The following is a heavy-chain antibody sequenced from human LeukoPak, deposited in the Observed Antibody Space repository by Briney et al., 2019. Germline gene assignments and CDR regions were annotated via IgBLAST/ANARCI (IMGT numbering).Heavy chain of an antibody. J-gene: IGHJ6*03. CDR1: GYTFTGYY. D-gene: IGHD2-8*01. Sequence: GASVKVSCKASGYTFTGYYMHWVRQAPGQGLEWMGWINPNSGGTNYAQKFQGRVTMTRDTSISTAYMELSRLRSDDTAVYYCARRAYCTNGVCYGRLEDYYYYMDVWGKGTTVTVSS. CDR3: ARRAYCTNGVCYGRLEDYYYYMDV. V-gene: IGHV1-2*02. CDR2: INPNSGGT.